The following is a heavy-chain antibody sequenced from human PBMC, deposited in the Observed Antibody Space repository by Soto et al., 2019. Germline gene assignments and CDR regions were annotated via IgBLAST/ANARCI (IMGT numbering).Heavy chain of an antibody. CDR1: GYTFTSYY. CDR3: ARVRYYYDSSGYTVDDFDI. CDR2: INPSGGST. Sequence: GGSVMVSCKASGYTFTSYYMHWVRQAPGQGLELMGIINPSGGSTIYAQKFQGRVTMTRDTSTSTVYMELSSLRSEDTAVYYCARVRYYYDSSGYTVDDFDIWGHGTTVPV. J-gene: IGHJ3*02. V-gene: IGHV1-46*01. D-gene: IGHD3-22*01.